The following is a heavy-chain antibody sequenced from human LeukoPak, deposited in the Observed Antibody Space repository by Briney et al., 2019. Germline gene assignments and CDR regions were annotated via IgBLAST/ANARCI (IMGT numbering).Heavy chain of an antibody. D-gene: IGHD3-22*01. Sequence: SETLSLTRTVSGGSISSSSYYWSWIRQPAGKGLEWIGRIYITGTTNYNPSLKSRVTMSVDTSENQVSLKLTSVTAADTAVYYCTRMQFYDSTGYSPGHYMDVWGKGTTVTVSS. CDR3: TRMQFYDSTGYSPGHYMDV. CDR2: IYITGTT. J-gene: IGHJ6*03. V-gene: IGHV4-61*02. CDR1: GGSISSSSYY.